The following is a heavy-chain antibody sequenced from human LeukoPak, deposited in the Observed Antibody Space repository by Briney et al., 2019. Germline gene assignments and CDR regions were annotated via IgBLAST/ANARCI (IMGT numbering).Heavy chain of an antibody. CDR2: ISSSGSTI. Sequence: PGGSLRLSCVASGFTFSTDGMSWVRQAPGKGLEWVSYISSSGSTIYYADSVKGRFTISRDNAKNSLYLQMNSLRAEDTAVYYCASVGGIAAGYSSGWYHIDYWGQGTLVTVSS. D-gene: IGHD6-19*01. J-gene: IGHJ4*02. CDR3: ASVGGIAAGYSSGWYHIDY. CDR1: GFTFSTDG. V-gene: IGHV3-48*04.